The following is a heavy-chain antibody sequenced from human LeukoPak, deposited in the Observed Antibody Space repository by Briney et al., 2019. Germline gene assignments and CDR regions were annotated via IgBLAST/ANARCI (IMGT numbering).Heavy chain of an antibody. CDR3: ARGSSYYDSSGYPGVYFDY. J-gene: IGHJ4*02. D-gene: IGHD3-22*01. Sequence: GGSLRLACAASGFTFSSYGMHWVRQAPGKGLEWVAFIRYDGSNKYYADSVKGRFTISRDNSKNTLYLQMNSLRAEDTAVYYCARGSSYYDSSGYPGVYFDYWGQGTLVTVSS. CDR2: IRYDGSNK. CDR1: GFTFSSYG. V-gene: IGHV3-30*02.